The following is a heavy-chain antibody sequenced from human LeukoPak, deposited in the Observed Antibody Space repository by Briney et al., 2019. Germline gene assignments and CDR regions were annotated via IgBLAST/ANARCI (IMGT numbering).Heavy chain of an antibody. Sequence: GRSLRLSCAASGFTFSSYGMHWVRQAPGKGLEWVPVISYDGSNKYYADSVKGRFTISRDNSKNTLYLQMNSLRAEDTAVYYCAKDGSVPFDPWGQGTLVTVSS. CDR3: AKDGSVPFDP. J-gene: IGHJ5*02. V-gene: IGHV3-30*18. CDR2: ISYDGSNK. D-gene: IGHD3-10*01. CDR1: GFTFSSYG.